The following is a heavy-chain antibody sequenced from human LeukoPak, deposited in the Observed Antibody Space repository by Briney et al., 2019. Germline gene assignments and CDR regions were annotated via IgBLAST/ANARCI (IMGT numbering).Heavy chain of an antibody. CDR2: FYTSGST. Sequence: SETLSLTCTVYGGSISSGTYYWSWIRQPAGKGLEWIGRFYTSGSTNYNPSLRSRVTISVDTSKNQFSLKLSSVTAADTAVYYCARGRDGYNFLNRGEYYYFDYWGQGTLVTVSS. V-gene: IGHV4-61*02. CDR1: GGSISSGTYY. CDR3: ARGRDGYNFLNRGEYYYFDY. J-gene: IGHJ4*02. D-gene: IGHD5-24*01.